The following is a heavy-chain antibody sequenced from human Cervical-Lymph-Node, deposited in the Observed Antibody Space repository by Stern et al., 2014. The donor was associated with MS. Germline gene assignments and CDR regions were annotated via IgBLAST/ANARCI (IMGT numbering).Heavy chain of an antibody. CDR2: INHSSGST. Sequence: VQLLESGAEVMKPGASVKVSCKASGYYFNSYFIHWGRQAPGQWLEWMGTINHSSGSTRYAQKFQGRVTMTRDTSTNTVYVEVSSLRSEDTAVYFCARVYGSGPLDVWGQGTTVTVSS. J-gene: IGHJ6*02. CDR1: GYYFNSYF. V-gene: IGHV1-46*02. CDR3: ARVYGSGPLDV. D-gene: IGHD3-10*01.